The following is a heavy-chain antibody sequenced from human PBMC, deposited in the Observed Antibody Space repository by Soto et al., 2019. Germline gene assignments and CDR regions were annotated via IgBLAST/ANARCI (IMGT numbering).Heavy chain of an antibody. CDR1: GGTFSSYA. CDR2: IIPIFGTA. D-gene: IGHD1-26*01. CDR3: ASHSGSSPEGRYYYGMDV. J-gene: IGHJ6*02. V-gene: IGHV1-69*12. Sequence: QVQLVQSGAEVKKPGSSVKVSCKASGGTFSSYAISWVRQAPGQGLEWMGGIIPIFGTADYAQKFQGRVTIPGDESTSTAYMEVSSLRSEDTAVYYCASHSGSSPEGRYYYGMDVWGQGTTVTVSS.